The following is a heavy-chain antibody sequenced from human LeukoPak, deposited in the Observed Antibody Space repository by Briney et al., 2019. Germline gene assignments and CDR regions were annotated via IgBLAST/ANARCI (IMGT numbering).Heavy chain of an antibody. CDR1: GYTFTSYG. V-gene: IGHV1-18*01. Sequence: ASVKVSCKASGYTFTSYGISWVRQAPGQGLEWMGWISAYNGNTNYAQKFQGRVTITADKSTSTAYMELSSLRSEDTAVYYCARAPLSGVWGSYRYGYYFDYWGQGTLVTVSS. CDR3: ARAPLSGVWGSYRYGYYFDY. CDR2: ISAYNGNT. J-gene: IGHJ4*02. D-gene: IGHD3-16*02.